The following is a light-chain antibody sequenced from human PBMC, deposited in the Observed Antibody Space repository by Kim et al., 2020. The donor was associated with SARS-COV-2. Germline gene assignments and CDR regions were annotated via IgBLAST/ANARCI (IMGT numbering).Light chain of an antibody. Sequence: GQRVTMSGTVSSSNIGGNTVTWYQQFPGTAPKVVISRNDERPSGLSDRFSGSKSGTSASLAISGLQSEDEADYYCATWDDRLKGVVFGGGTQLTVL. CDR2: RND. CDR3: ATWDDRLKGVV. J-gene: IGLJ3*02. V-gene: IGLV1-44*01. CDR1: SSNIGGNT.